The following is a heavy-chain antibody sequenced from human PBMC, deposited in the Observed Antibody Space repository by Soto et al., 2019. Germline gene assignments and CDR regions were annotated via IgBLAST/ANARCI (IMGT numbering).Heavy chain of an antibody. CDR2: INPNSGGT. Sequence: ASVKVSCKASGYTLTGYYMHWVRQAPGQGLEWMGWINPNSGGTNYAQKFQGWVTMTRDTSISTAYMELSRLRSDDTAVYYCARSGDIAAAGTQYYFDYWGQGTLVTVSS. CDR3: ARSGDIAAAGTQYYFDY. J-gene: IGHJ4*02. CDR1: GYTLTGYY. D-gene: IGHD6-13*01. V-gene: IGHV1-2*04.